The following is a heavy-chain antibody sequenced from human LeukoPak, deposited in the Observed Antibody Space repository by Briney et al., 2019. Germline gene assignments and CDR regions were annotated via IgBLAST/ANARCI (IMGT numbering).Heavy chain of an antibody. CDR1: GFTFGDYA. CDR2: IRSKAYGGTT. D-gene: IGHD1-26*01. V-gene: IGHV3-49*04. CDR3: TRDMQGSRLYLVGSQND. Sequence: GGSLRLSCTASGFTFGDYAMSWVRQAPGKGLEWVGFIRSKAYGGTTEYAASVKGRLTISRDNAMNTLYLQMNSLRAEDSALYYCTRDMQGSRLYLVGSQNDWGQGTLVTVSS. J-gene: IGHJ4*02.